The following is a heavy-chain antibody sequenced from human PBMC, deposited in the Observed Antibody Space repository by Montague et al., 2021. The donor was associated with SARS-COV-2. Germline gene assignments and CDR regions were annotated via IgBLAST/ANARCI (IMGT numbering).Heavy chain of an antibody. J-gene: IGHJ4*02. V-gene: IGHV2-70*11. CDR1: GFSLSTSGMC. CDR3: ARMNVRGVIFDY. Sequence: PALVKPTQTLTLTCTFSGFSLSTSGMCVSWIRQPPGKALEWLARIDWDDDKYYSTSLKTRLTISKDTSKNQLVLTMTNMDPVDTATYYCARMNVRGVIFDYWGQGTLVTVSA. CDR2: IDWDDDK. D-gene: IGHD3-10*01.